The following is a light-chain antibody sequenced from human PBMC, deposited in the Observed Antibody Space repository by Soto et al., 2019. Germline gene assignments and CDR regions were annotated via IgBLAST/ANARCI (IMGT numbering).Light chain of an antibody. J-gene: IGLJ1*01. CDR2: ANS. CDR1: SSNIGAGYD. V-gene: IGLV1-40*01. Sequence: QSVLTQPPSVSGALGQRVTISCTGSSSNIGAGYDVHWYQQLPGTAPKLLIYANSNRPSGVPGRFSGSKSGTSASLAITGLQAEDEADYYCQSYDSSLSGYVFGTGTKLTVL. CDR3: QSYDSSLSGYV.